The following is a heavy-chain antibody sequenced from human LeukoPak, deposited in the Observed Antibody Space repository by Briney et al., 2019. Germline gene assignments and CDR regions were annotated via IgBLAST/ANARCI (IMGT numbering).Heavy chain of an antibody. Sequence: SETLSLTCAVYGGSFSGYYWSWIRQPPGKGLEWIGKINHSGSTNYNPSLKSRVTISVDTSKNQFSLKLSSVTAADTAVYYCARGIAAAGTAFDYWGQGTLVTVSS. CDR2: INHSGST. J-gene: IGHJ4*02. D-gene: IGHD6-13*01. CDR3: ARGIAAAGTAFDY. CDR1: GGSFSGYY. V-gene: IGHV4-34*01.